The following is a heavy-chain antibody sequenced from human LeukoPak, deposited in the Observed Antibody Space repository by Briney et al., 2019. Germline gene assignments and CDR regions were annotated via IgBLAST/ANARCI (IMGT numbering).Heavy chain of an antibody. D-gene: IGHD5-18*01. Sequence: ASVKVSCKASVGTFSSYAISWVRQAPGQGLEWMGGIIPIFGTANYAQKFQGRVTITADESTSTAYMELSSLRVEDTAVYYCARDPRVRGYSNGYVDWGQGTLVTVSS. CDR1: VGTFSSYA. CDR2: IIPIFGTA. J-gene: IGHJ4*02. V-gene: IGHV1-69*13. CDR3: ARDPRVRGYSNGYVD.